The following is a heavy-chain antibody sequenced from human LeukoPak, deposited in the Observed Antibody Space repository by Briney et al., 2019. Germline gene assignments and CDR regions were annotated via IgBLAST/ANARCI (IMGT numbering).Heavy chain of an antibody. V-gene: IGHV3-7*01. Sequence: GGSLRLSCSASGFTFTTYWMTWVRQGPGKGLEWVAHINPEGSQRNYVDSVKGRFAISRDNAKNSLYLQMDSLTDEDTAVYYCALDKVKGAMTGSLFVYWGQGTLVTVSS. D-gene: IGHD2-21*01. CDR1: GFTFTTYW. CDR2: INPEGSQR. CDR3: ALDKVKGAMTGSLFVY. J-gene: IGHJ4*02.